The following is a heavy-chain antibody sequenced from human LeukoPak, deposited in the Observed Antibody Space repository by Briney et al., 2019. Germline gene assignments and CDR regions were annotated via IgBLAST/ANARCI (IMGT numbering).Heavy chain of an antibody. CDR1: GFTFSSFS. V-gene: IGHV3-21*01. CDR3: ARDSGYVPDY. Sequence: GGSLRLSCAASGFTFSSFSMNWVRQAPGKGLEWVSSISSSSGSIYYADSLKGRFTISRDNAKNTLYLQMNSLRAEDTAVYYCARDSGYVPDYWGQGMLVTVSS. J-gene: IGHJ4*02. CDR2: ISSSSGSI. D-gene: IGHD3-16*01.